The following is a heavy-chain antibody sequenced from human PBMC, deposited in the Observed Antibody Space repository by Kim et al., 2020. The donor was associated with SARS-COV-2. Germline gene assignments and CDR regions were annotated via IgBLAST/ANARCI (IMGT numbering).Heavy chain of an antibody. CDR1: GFTFSSYA. CDR3: ARARRGRVAGTYYYYYMDV. CDR2: ISYDGSNK. J-gene: IGHJ6*03. V-gene: IGHV3-30-3*01. D-gene: IGHD6-19*01. Sequence: GGSLRLSCAASGFTFSSYAMHWVRQAPGKGLEWVAVISYDGSNKYYADSVKGRFTISRDNSKNTLYLQMNSLRAEDTAVYYCARARRGRVAGTYYYYYMDVWGKGTTVTVSS.